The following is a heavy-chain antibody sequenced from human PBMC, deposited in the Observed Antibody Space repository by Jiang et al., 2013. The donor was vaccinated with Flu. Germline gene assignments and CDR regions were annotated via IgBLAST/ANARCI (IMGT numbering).Heavy chain of an antibody. D-gene: IGHD1-7*01. CDR2: IDPSDSYT. J-gene: IGHJ3*02. CDR1: GYSFTSYW. CDR3: GIYGITGTKGFEDAFDI. Sequence: GAEVKKPGESLKISCKGSGYSFTSYWISWVRQMPGKGLEWMGRIDPSDSYTNYSPSFQGHVTISADKSISTAYLQWSSLKASDTAMYYCGIYGITGTKGFEDAFDIWGQGTMVTVSS. V-gene: IGHV5-10-1*01.